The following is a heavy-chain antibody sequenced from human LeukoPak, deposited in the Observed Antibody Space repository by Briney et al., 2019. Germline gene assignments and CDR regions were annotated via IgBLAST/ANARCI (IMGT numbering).Heavy chain of an antibody. V-gene: IGHV3-21*01. D-gene: IGHD2-2*01. J-gene: IGHJ6*03. CDR3: ARIQLNSYYYYMDV. CDR2: ISSSSSYI. CDR1: GFTFSTYS. Sequence: PGGSLRLSCAASGFTFSTYSMNWVRQAPGEGLEWVSSISSSSSYIYYADSLKGRFTISRDNAKNSLYLQMSSLRAEDTAVYYCARIQLNSYYYYMDVWGKGTTVTVSS.